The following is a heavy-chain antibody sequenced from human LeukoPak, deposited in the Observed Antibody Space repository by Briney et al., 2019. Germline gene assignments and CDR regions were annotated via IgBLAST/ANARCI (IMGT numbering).Heavy chain of an antibody. CDR1: GFTFSSYA. CDR3: AKSIAEAGTYYYYYYGMDV. V-gene: IGHV3-30*04. CDR2: ISYDGSNK. D-gene: IGHD6-13*01. Sequence: GRSLRLSCAASGFTFSSYALHWVRQAPGKGLEWVAVISYDGSNKYSADSVKGRFTISRDNSKNTLYLQMNSLRAEDTAVYYCAKSIAEAGTYYYYYYGMDVRGQGTTVTVSS. J-gene: IGHJ6*02.